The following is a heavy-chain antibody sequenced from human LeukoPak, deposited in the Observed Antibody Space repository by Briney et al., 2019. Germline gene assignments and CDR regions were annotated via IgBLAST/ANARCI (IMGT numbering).Heavy chain of an antibody. J-gene: IGHJ4*02. CDR2: IYYSGST. D-gene: IGHD3-3*01. Sequence: PSETLSLTCTVSGGSISSYYWSWIRQPPGKGLEWIGYIYYSGSTNYNPSLKSRVTISVDTSKNQFSLKLSSATAADTAVYYCARTPPPRYYFDYWGQGTLVTVSS. CDR3: ARTPPPRYYFDY. V-gene: IGHV4-59*01. CDR1: GGSISSYY.